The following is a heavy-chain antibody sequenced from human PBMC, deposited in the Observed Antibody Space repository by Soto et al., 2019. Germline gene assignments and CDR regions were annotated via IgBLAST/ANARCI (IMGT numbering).Heavy chain of an antibody. Sequence: PGGSLRLSCAASEFTFDDYGMSWVRQAPGNGLEWVSGLNWNGGSTGSADSVKGQFTISRDNAKNSLYLQMNSLRAEDTASQYCARAIGVLRYIAPQNSYMDVWGKGTTVTVSS. CDR1: EFTFDDYG. D-gene: IGHD3-9*01. CDR2: LNWNGGST. V-gene: IGHV3-20*04. CDR3: ARAIGVLRYIAPQNSYMDV. J-gene: IGHJ6*03.